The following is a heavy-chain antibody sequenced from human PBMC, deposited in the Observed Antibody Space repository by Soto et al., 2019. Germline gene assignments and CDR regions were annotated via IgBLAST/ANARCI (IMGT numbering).Heavy chain of an antibody. CDR2: ISSSSSYI. Sequence: GGSLRLSCAASGFTFSSYSMNWVRQAPGKGLEWVSSISSSSSYIYYADSVKGRFTIPRDNAKNSLYLQMNSLRAEDTAVYYCARGWGDSSPVTTDAFDIWGQGTMVTVSS. CDR3: ARGWGDSSPVTTDAFDI. D-gene: IGHD3-22*01. V-gene: IGHV3-21*01. J-gene: IGHJ3*02. CDR1: GFTFSSYS.